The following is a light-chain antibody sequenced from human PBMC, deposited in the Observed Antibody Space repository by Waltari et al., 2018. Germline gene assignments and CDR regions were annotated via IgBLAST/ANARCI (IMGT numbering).Light chain of an antibody. CDR1: SGHSSYA. Sequence: QLVLTQSPSASASLGASVKLTCTLSSGHSSYAIAGHQQQPEKGPRYLMKINSDGSNSKGDVIPDRFSGSSAGAERYLTIASLQSEDEADYYCQTWGTGIQVFGGGTKLTVL. J-gene: IGLJ2*01. CDR3: QTWGTGIQV. V-gene: IGLV4-69*01. CDR2: INSDGSN.